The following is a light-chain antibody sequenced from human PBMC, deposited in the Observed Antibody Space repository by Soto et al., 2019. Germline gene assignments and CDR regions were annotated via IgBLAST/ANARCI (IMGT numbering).Light chain of an antibody. CDR3: QKYSSVPV. CDR1: QGIRTF. CDR2: AAS. Sequence: DIQMTQSPTSLSASVGDRVTITCRASQGIRTFVAWYQQKPGQAPKLMIYAASTLQSGVPSRFSGSGSGTDLTLTINSLQPEDVAPYSCQKYSSVPVFGPGTKVEIK. V-gene: IGKV1-27*01. J-gene: IGKJ3*01.